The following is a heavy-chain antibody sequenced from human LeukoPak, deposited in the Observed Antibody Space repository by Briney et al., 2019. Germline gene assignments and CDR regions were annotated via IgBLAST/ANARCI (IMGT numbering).Heavy chain of an antibody. Sequence: ASVKVSCKASGYTFTSYDINWVRQATGQGLEWMGRINPNSGGTNYAQKFQGRVTMTRDTSISTAYMELSRLRSDDTAVYYCARPNIAVAGGDFDYWGQGTLVTVSP. V-gene: IGHV1-2*06. D-gene: IGHD6-19*01. CDR1: GYTFTSYD. CDR3: ARPNIAVAGGDFDY. CDR2: INPNSGGT. J-gene: IGHJ4*02.